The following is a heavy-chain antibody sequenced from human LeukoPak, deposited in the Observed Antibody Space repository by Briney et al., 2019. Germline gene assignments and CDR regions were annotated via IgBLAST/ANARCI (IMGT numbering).Heavy chain of an antibody. J-gene: IGHJ5*02. D-gene: IGHD2-15*01. V-gene: IGHV4-61*01. CDR1: GASVTSGSNK. CDR2: ISYSGSA. Sequence: SETLSLTCAVSGASVTSGSNKWSWIRQPPGKGLDWIGDISYSGSASYNPSLRSRVTISVDTSTNQFSLTLGSVTAADTAVYYCAREAECSGGSCYSYGWFDPWGQGTQVIVSS. CDR3: AREAECSGGSCYSYGWFDP.